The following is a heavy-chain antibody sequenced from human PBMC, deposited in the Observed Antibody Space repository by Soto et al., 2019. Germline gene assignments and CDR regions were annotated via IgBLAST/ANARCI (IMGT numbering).Heavy chain of an antibody. J-gene: IGHJ4*02. CDR1: GFTFSSYG. V-gene: IGHV3-33*01. CDR2: IWYDGSNK. Sequence: ESGGGVVQPGRSLRLSCAASGFTFSSYGVHWVRQAPGKGPEWGAVIWYDGSNKYYADSVKGRFTISRDKSKNTPYLQMNSQRAEDTAVYYCARGRREIGWYPVSDDWGQGTLVTVSS. CDR3: ARGRREIGWYPVSDD. D-gene: IGHD6-19*01.